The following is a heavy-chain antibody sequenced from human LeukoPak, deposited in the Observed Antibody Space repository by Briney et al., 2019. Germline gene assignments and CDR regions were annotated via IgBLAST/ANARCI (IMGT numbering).Heavy chain of an antibody. J-gene: IGHJ4*02. CDR1: GFTVSSNY. V-gene: IGHV3-66*01. D-gene: IGHD6-13*01. CDR2: IYSGGST. Sequence: PGGSLRLSCAASGFTVSSNYMSWVRQAPGKGLAWVSVIYSGGSTYYADSVKGRFTISRDNSKNTLFLQMNSLRAEDTAVYYCARDRIVAAGKGDFDYWGQGTLVTVSS. CDR3: ARDRIVAAGKGDFDY.